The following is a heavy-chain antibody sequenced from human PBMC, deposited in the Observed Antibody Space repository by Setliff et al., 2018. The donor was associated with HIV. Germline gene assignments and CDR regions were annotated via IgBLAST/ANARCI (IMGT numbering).Heavy chain of an antibody. CDR1: GGSISSNKW. J-gene: IGHJ6*03. CDR3: ARGAVHFDWLLSSVDYYYMDV. V-gene: IGHV4-4*02. CDR2: IYQSGHT. Sequence: SETLSLTCAVSGGSISSNKWWSWVRQPPGKGLEWIGEIYQSGHTNYSPPLKSRVTISVDTSKNQFSLKVSSVTAADAAVYYCARGAVHFDWLLSSVDYYYMDVWGKGTTVTVSS. D-gene: IGHD3-9*01.